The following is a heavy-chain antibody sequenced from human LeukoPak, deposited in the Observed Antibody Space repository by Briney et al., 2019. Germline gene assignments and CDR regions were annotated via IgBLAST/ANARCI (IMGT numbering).Heavy chain of an antibody. CDR1: GFTFSSYA. J-gene: IGHJ4*02. CDR2: ISTSGGST. D-gene: IGHD6-19*01. Sequence: GGSLRLSCAASGFTFSSYAMSWVRQAPGKGLEWVSGISTSGGSTYYADSVKGRFTISRDNSKNTLYLQMNSLRAEDTAIYYCAKLKNVAVAGTRGYFDYWGQGTLVTVSS. V-gene: IGHV3-23*01. CDR3: AKLKNVAVAGTRGYFDY.